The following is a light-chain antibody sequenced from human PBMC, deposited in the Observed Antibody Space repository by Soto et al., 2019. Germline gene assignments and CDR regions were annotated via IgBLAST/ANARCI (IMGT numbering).Light chain of an antibody. Sequence: DIPMTQSPSTLSASVGDRVTITCRASQSISSWLAWYQQKPGRAPKLLIYDASSLESGVPSSFSGSGSGTEFTLTINSLQPDDFATYYCQQYNNYPLTFGGGTKAEIK. V-gene: IGKV1-5*01. CDR2: DAS. CDR3: QQYNNYPLT. CDR1: QSISSW. J-gene: IGKJ4*01.